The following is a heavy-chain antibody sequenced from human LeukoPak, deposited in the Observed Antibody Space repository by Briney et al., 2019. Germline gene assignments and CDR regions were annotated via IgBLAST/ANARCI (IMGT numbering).Heavy chain of an antibody. CDR1: GFTFSSYA. D-gene: IGHD2-21*01. V-gene: IGHV3-23*01. CDR2: ISGSGGST. CDR3: AKDFRIGYSAHFDY. J-gene: IGHJ4*02. Sequence: GGSLRLTCAASGFTFSSYAMSWVRQAPGKGLEWVSAISGSGGSTYYADSVKGRFTISRDNSKNILYLQMDSLRGEDTAVYYCAKDFRIGYSAHFDYWGQGALVTVSS.